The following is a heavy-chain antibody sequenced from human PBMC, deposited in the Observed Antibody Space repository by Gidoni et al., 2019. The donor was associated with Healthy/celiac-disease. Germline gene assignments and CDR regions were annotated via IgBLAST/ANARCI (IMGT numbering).Heavy chain of an antibody. CDR3: ARDGGDYGDPPPQEEVDY. CDR1: GFTFSSYG. J-gene: IGHJ4*02. D-gene: IGHD4-17*01. Sequence: QVQLVESGGGVVQPGRSLRLSCAASGFTFSSYGRHWVRQAPGKGLEWVAVIWYDGSNKYHADSVKGRFTISRDNSKNTLYLQMNSLRAEDTAVYYCARDGGDYGDPPPQEEVDYWGQGTLVTVSS. CDR2: IWYDGSNK. V-gene: IGHV3-33*01.